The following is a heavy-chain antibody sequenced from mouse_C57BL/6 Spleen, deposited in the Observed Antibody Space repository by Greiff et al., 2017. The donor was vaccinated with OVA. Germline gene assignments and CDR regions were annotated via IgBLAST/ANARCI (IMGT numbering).Heavy chain of an antibody. D-gene: IGHD1-1*01. CDR3: ARKDSYYYGSSPFAY. CDR2: IYPSDSET. CDR1: GYTFTSYW. V-gene: IGHV1-61*01. Sequence: QVQLQQPGAELVRPGSSVKLSCKASGYTFTSYWMDWVKQRPGQGLEWIGNIYPSDSETHYNQKFKDKATLTVDKSSSTAYMQLSSLTSEDSAVYYCARKDSYYYGSSPFAYWGKGTLVTVSA. J-gene: IGHJ3*01.